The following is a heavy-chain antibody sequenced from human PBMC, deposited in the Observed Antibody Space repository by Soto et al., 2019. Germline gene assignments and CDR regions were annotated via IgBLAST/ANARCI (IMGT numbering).Heavy chain of an antibody. CDR1: GFTFSNAW. V-gene: IGHV3-15*01. CDR3: TTEQEDFDWSSDI. D-gene: IGHD3-9*01. J-gene: IGHJ3*02. CDR2: IKSKTDGGTT. Sequence: GSLRLSCAASGFTFSNAWVSWVRQAPGKGLEWVGRIKSKTDGGTTDYAAPVKGRFTISRDDSKNTLDLQMNSLKTEDTAVYYCTTEQEDFDWSSDIWGQGTMVTVSS.